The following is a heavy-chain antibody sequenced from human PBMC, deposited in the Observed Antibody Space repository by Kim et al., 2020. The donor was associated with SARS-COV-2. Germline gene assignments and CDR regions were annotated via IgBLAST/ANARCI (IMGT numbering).Heavy chain of an antibody. J-gene: IGHJ5*02. CDR1: GFTLSHYA. Sequence: GGSLRLSCAASGFTLSHYAMTWVRQTPEKGLEWVSSISGGVGDTYYADSLKGRFTISRDNSKNTLYLQMNSLRAEDTALYYCAKGGCTSGFCFSMKGLDPWGRGTLVTVST. V-gene: IGHV3-23*01. D-gene: IGHD2-8*01. CDR3: AKGGCTSGFCFSMKGLDP. CDR2: ISGGVGDT.